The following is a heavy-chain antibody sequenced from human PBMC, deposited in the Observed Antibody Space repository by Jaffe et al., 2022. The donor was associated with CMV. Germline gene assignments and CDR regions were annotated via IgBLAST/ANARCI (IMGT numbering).Heavy chain of an antibody. D-gene: IGHD2-15*01. CDR1: GGSFSGYY. J-gene: IGHJ4*02. CDR2: INHSGST. V-gene: IGHV4-34*01. CDR3: ARGLVVVAATTLDY. Sequence: QVQLQQWGAGLLKPSETLSLTCAVYGGSFSGYYWSWIRQPPGKGLEWIGEINHSGSTNYNPSLKSRVTISVDTSKNQFSLKLSSVTAADTAVYYCARGLVVVAATTLDYWGQGTLVTVSS.